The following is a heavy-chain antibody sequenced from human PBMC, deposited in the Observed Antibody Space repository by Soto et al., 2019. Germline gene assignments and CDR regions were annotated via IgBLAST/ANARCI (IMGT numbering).Heavy chain of an antibody. CDR2: ISGSGGST. V-gene: IGHV3-23*01. Sequence: GGSLRLSCAASGFTFSSYAMSWVRQAPGKGLEWVSAISGSGGSTYYADSVKGRFTISRDNSKNTLYLQMNSLRAEDTAVYYCARADTAMENFDYWGQGTLVTVSS. D-gene: IGHD5-18*01. CDR1: GFTFSSYA. J-gene: IGHJ4*02. CDR3: ARADTAMENFDY.